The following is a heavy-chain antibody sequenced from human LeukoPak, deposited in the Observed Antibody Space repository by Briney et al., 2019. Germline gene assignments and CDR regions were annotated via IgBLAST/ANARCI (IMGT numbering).Heavy chain of an antibody. Sequence: GGSLRLSCAASGFTFSSYGMHWVRQAPGKGLEWVAFIRYDGSNKYYADSVKGRFTISRDNSKNKLYLQMNSLRAEDTAVYYCAKGLGVVIAIPHAFDIWGQGTMVTVSS. CDR1: GFTFSSYG. CDR2: IRYDGSNK. J-gene: IGHJ3*02. CDR3: AKGLGVVIAIPHAFDI. D-gene: IGHD2-21*01. V-gene: IGHV3-30*02.